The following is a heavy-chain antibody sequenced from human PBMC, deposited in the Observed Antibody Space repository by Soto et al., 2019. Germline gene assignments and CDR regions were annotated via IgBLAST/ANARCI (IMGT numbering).Heavy chain of an antibody. CDR1: GFTVSTNY. D-gene: IGHD2-15*01. CDR3: AGFGRYCSGGSCFY. CDR2: IYSGGST. Sequence: GGSLRLSCAASGFTVSTNYMNWVRQAPGKGLEWVSVIYSGGSTYYTESVKGRFTISRDISKNTVYLQMNSLRAADTAVYYCAGFGRYCSGGSCFYWGQGTLVTVSS. J-gene: IGHJ4*02. V-gene: IGHV3-66*01.